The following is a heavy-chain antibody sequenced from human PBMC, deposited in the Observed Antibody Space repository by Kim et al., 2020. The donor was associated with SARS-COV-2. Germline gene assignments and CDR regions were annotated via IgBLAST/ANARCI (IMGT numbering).Heavy chain of an antibody. CDR1: GFTFSSYA. J-gene: IGHJ4*02. V-gene: IGHV3-23*01. D-gene: IGHD2-15*01. CDR2: IGGSGYHT. CDR3: ARDTGSRSFDY. Sequence: GGSLRLSCAASGFTFSSYAMNWVRQAPGKGLEWVSVIGGSGYHTYYADSVKGRFTISRDKSKNTLLLQMNSLRAEDTAIYYCARDTGSRSFDYWGQGTLLTVSS.